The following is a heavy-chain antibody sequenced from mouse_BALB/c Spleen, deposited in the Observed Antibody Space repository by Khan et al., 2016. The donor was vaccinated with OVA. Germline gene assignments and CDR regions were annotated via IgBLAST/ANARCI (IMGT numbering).Heavy chain of an antibody. CDR3: AKDPAYYSLDY. V-gene: IGHV2-6-5*01. D-gene: IGHD2-12*01. CDR2: ILAGGSK. Sequence: VQLVESGPGLVAPSQSLSITCTVSGFSLTDYAVSWIRQPPGKGLQWLGVILAGGSKYYNSVLKSRLSISKDNSKSHVFLKVKSRETDDTDMYDCAKDPAYYSLDYWGQGTSVTVSS. J-gene: IGHJ4*01. CDR1: GFSLTDYA.